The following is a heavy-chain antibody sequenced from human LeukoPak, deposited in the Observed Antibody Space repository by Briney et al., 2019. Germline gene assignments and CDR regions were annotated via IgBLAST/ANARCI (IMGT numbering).Heavy chain of an antibody. CDR3: AGFGGLLFAFDY. J-gene: IGHJ4*02. V-gene: IGHV1-24*01. D-gene: IGHD3-10*01. Sequence: ASVKVSCKVSGYTLTELSMHWVRQAPGKGLEWMGGFDPEDGETIYAQKFQGRVTMTEDTSTDTAYMELSSLRSEDTAVYYCAGFGGLLFAFDYWGQGTLVTVSS. CDR1: GYTLTELS. CDR2: FDPEDGET.